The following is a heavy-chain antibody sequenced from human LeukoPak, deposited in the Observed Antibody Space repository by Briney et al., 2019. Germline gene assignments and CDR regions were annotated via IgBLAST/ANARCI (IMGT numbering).Heavy chain of an antibody. CDR3: ASSPEDLNDYSNLRFDY. V-gene: IGHV4-38-2*01. Sequence: PSETLSLTCAVSGYSISSGYYWGWIRQPPGKGLEWIGSIYHSGSTYYNPSLKSRDTISVDTSKNQFSLKLSSVTAADTAVCYCASSPEDLNDYSNLRFDYWGQGTLVTVSS. CDR1: GYSISSGYY. D-gene: IGHD4-11*01. CDR2: IYHSGST. J-gene: IGHJ4*02.